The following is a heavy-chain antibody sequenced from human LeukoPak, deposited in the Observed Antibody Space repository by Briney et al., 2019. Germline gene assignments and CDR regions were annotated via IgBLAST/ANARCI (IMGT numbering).Heavy chain of an antibody. V-gene: IGHV3-53*01. CDR3: ARGPGDGYNYAIFDS. CDR2: IYSGGFT. D-gene: IGHD5-24*01. J-gene: IGHJ4*02. CDR1: GFTVSSYY. Sequence: PGGSLRLSCAASGFTVSSYYVNWVRQAPGKGLEWVSVIYSGGFTYYADSVKGRFTISRDNSKNTLHLQMNSLRAEDTAVYYCARGPGDGYNYAIFDSWGQGTLVTVSS.